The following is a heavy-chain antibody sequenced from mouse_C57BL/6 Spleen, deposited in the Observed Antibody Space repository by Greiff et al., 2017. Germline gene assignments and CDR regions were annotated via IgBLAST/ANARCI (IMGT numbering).Heavy chain of an antibody. Sequence: CATGGVDFSRYWMSWVRRAPGKGLEWIGEINPDSSTINYAPSLKDKFIISRDNAKNTLYLQMSKVRSEDTALYYCASPDSSGYVGWFAYWGQGTLVTVSA. CDR3: ASPDSSGYVGWFAY. D-gene: IGHD3-2*02. CDR1: GVDFSRYW. V-gene: IGHV4-1*01. J-gene: IGHJ3*01. CDR2: INPDSSTI.